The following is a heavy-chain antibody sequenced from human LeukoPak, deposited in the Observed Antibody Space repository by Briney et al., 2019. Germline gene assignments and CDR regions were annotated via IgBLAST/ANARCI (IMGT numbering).Heavy chain of an antibody. CDR2: ISYDGSNK. CDR3: ARHDRIQLWLLLDY. J-gene: IGHJ4*02. D-gene: IGHD5-18*01. V-gene: IGHV3-30*04. Sequence: PGRSLRLSCAASGFTFSSYAMHWVPQSPGKALEGVAVISYDGSNKYYADSVKGRLTISRDNSKNTLYLQMNSLRAEDTAVYYCARHDRIQLWLLLDYWGQGTLVTVSS. CDR1: GFTFSSYA.